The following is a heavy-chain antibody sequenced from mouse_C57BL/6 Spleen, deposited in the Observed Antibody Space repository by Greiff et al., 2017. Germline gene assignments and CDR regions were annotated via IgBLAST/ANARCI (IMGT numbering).Heavy chain of an antibody. D-gene: IGHD2-5*01. CDR2: IDPETGGT. CDR1: GYTFTDYE. V-gene: IGHV1-15*01. Sequence: QVQLQQSGAELVRPGASVTLSCKASGYTFTDYEMHWVKQTPVHGLEWIGAIDPETGGTAYNQKFKGKAILTADKSSSTAYMKLRSLTSEDSAVYYCTRWPSYYSNYGFAYWGQGTLVTVSA. J-gene: IGHJ3*01. CDR3: TRWPSYYSNYGFAY.